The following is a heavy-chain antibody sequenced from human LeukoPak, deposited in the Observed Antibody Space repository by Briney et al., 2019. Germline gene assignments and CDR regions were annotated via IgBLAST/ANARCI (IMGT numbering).Heavy chain of an antibody. CDR1: GFTFSSYG. CDR2: IRYDGSNK. CDR3: AKAVAVALDY. V-gene: IGHV3-30*02. Sequence: GGSLRLSCAASGFTFSSYGMHWVRQAPGKGLEWVAFIRYDGSNKYYADSVKGRFTISRDNSKNTLYLQMNSLRADDTAVYYCAKAVAVALDYWGQGTLVTVSS. D-gene: IGHD6-19*01. J-gene: IGHJ4*02.